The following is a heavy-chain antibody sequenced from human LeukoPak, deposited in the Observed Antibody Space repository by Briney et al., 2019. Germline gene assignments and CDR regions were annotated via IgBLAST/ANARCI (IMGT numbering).Heavy chain of an antibody. CDR2: INPKSGGT. D-gene: IGHD3-10*01. V-gene: IGHV1-2*02. J-gene: IGHJ5*02. CDR1: GYTFTGYF. CDR3: ARSMVVRGVMGNYFDP. Sequence: ASVKVSCKASGYTFTGYFIHWVRQAPGQGLEWLGWINPKSGGTNYEQKFQDRVTMTRDTPISTAYMELSRLRSDDTAVYYCARSMVVRGVMGNYFDPWGQGTLVTVSS.